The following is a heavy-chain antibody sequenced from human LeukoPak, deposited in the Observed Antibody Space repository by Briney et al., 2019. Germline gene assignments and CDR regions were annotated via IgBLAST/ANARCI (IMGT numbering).Heavy chain of an antibody. Sequence: ASVKVSCKASGYTFTSYGISWVRQAPGQGLEWMGWISAYNGNTNYAQKLQGRVTMTTDTSTRTAYMEMRSLGSDDTAVYYCARDADPARVLSGMNVWGQGTTVTVSS. D-gene: IGHD1-26*01. V-gene: IGHV1-18*01. CDR2: ISAYNGNT. CDR1: GYTFTSYG. J-gene: IGHJ6*02. CDR3: ARDADPARVLSGMNV.